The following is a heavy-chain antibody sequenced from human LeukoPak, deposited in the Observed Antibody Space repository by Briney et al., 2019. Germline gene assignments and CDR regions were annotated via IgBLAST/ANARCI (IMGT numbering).Heavy chain of an antibody. D-gene: IGHD5-18*01. CDR3: ARARYSYGHVN. J-gene: IGHJ4*02. CDR1: GFTFSSYW. V-gene: IGHV3-74*01. CDR2: INSDGSST. Sequence: GGSLRLPCAASGFTFSSYWMHWVRQAPGKGLVWVSRINSDGSSTSYADSVKGRFTISRDNAKNTLYLQMNSLRAEDTAVYYCARARYSYGHVNWGQGTLVTVSS.